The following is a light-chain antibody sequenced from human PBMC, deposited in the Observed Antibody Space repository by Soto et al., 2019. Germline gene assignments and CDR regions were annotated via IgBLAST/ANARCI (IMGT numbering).Light chain of an antibody. Sequence: QSVLTQPASVSGSPGQSITISCTGTSSDVGSNNLVSWYQQHPGEAPKLMIYGGTKRPSGVSNRFSGSKSGNTASLTISGLQAEDEADYYCCSYAGITTYYVFGTG. J-gene: IGLJ1*01. V-gene: IGLV2-23*01. CDR1: SSDVGSNNL. CDR2: GGT. CDR3: CSYAGITTYYV.